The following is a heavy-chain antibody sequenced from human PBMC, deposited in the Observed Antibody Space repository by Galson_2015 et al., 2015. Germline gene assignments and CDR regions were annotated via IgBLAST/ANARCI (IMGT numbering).Heavy chain of an antibody. D-gene: IGHD3-10*01. CDR2: TYWDDDK. V-gene: IGHV2-5*02. CDR3: AQSAWVGGMGYFDY. J-gene: IGHJ4*02. Sequence: PALVKPTQTLTLACTFSGFSLTTSGVGVGWIRQPPGEALEWLALTYWDDDKRYSPSLRTRLTIAKDTSENQVVLTMTNMDPVDTATYYCAQSAWVGGMGYFDYWGQGMLITVSS. CDR1: GFSLTTSGVG.